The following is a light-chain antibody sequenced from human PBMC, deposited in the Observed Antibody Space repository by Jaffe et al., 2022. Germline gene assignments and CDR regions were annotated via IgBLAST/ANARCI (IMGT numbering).Light chain of an antibody. CDR1: QSVLYSSNNKNY. V-gene: IGKV4-1*01. CDR2: WAS. CDR3: QQYYIQWT. Sequence: DIVMTQSPDSLAVSLGERATINCKSSQSVLYSSNNKNYLAWYQQKPGQPPKLLIYWASTRESGVPDRFSGSGSGTDFTLTISSLQAEDVAVYYCQQYYIQWTFGQGTKVEIK. J-gene: IGKJ1*01.